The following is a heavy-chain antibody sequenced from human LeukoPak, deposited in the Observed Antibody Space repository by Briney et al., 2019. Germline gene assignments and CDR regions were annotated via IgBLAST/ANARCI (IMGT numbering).Heavy chain of an antibody. CDR1: GFTFDDYG. D-gene: IGHD2-2*02. Sequence: PGGSLRLSCAASGFTFDDYGMSWVRHAPGKGLEWVSGINWNGGSTGYADSVKGRFTISRDNAKNSLYLQMNSLRAEDTALYYCARRTDCSSTSCYNYYYYYMDVWGKGTTVTVSS. V-gene: IGHV3-20*04. CDR3: ARRTDCSSTSCYNYYYYYMDV. CDR2: INWNGGST. J-gene: IGHJ6*03.